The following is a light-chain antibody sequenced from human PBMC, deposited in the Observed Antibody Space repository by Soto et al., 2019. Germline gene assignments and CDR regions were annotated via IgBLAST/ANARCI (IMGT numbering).Light chain of an antibody. CDR3: QQYCRSWWT. CDR2: GAS. Sequence: EIALTLSPATLSLSPMEIARLSFMTSQSVSSDHLAWYQQKSGQAPRLLIYGASNRATGIPDRFSGSGSGTGFTLTISRLEPEDFAVYHCQQYCRSWWTFGQGTKV. CDR1: QSVSSDH. J-gene: IGKJ1*01. V-gene: IGKV3-20*01.